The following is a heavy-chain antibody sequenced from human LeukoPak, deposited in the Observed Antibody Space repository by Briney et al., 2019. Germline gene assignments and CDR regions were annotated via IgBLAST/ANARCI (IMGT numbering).Heavy chain of an antibody. CDR2: ISYDGSNK. D-gene: IGHD6-19*01. CDR3: ARDSYSSGWDYFDY. V-gene: IGHV3-30*19. J-gene: IGHJ4*02. CDR1: GFTFSSYG. Sequence: GGSLRLSCAASGFTFSSYGMHWVRQAPGKGLEWLAVISYDGSNKFYADSLKGRFTISRDNSKSTLYLQMNSLRVEDTAVYYCARDSYSSGWDYFDYWGQGTLVTVSS.